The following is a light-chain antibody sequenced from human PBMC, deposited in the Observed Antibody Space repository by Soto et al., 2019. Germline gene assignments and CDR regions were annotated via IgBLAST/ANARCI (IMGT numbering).Light chain of an antibody. J-gene: IGKJ4*01. CDR2: VAS. CDR1: QSVRSYY. CDR3: QQYSAWPLT. V-gene: IGKV3-15*01. Sequence: EIVMTQSPATLSVSPGERAILSCRASQSVRSYYLAWYQQKPGQPPRLLIYVASTRATGIPARFSGSGSGTEFTPTISSLQSEDVAVYYCQQYSAWPLTLGSGTQVEIK.